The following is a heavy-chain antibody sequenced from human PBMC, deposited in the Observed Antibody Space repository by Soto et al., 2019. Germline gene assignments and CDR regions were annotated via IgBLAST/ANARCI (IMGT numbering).Heavy chain of an antibody. CDR2: ISAYNGNT. D-gene: IGHD3-9*01. J-gene: IGHJ5*02. CDR3: ARVMYYDILTGSPYNWFDP. V-gene: IGHV1-18*01. Sequence: GASVKVSCKASGYTFTSYGISWVRQAPGQGLEWMGWISAYNGNTNYAQKLQGRVTMTTDTSTSTAYMELRSLRSDDTAVYYCARVMYYDILTGSPYNWFDPWGQGTLVIVSS. CDR1: GYTFTSYG.